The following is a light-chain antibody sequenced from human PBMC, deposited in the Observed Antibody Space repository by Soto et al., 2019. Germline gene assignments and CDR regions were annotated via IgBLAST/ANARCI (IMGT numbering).Light chain of an antibody. Sequence: DIVLTQTPLSSPVTLGQPASISCRSSQSLVHSDGNTYLTWIQQRPGQPPRLLIYMIFNRFARVPDRYSVSGAGTDFTLKISRVEADDVGVYYYMQATQAYTFGQGTKLEIK. J-gene: IGKJ2*01. CDR1: QSLVHSDGNTY. CDR3: MQATQAYT. CDR2: MIF. V-gene: IGKV2-24*01.